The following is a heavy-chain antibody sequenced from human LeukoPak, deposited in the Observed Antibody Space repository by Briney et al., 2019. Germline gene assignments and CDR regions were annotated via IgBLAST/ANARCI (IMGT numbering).Heavy chain of an antibody. CDR3: ARGGWDCSGGSCYYYYMDV. D-gene: IGHD2-15*01. J-gene: IGHJ6*03. V-gene: IGHV4-34*01. CDR2: INHSGST. Sequence: KPSEALSLTCAVYGGSFSGYYWSWIRQPPGKGLEWIGEINHSGSTNYNPSLKSRVTISVDTSKNQFSLKLSSVTAADTAVYYCARGGWDCSGGSCYYYYMDVWGKGTTVTVSS. CDR1: GGSFSGYY.